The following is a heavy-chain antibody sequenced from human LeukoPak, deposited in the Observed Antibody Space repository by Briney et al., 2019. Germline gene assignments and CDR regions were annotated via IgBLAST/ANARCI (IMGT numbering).Heavy chain of an antibody. J-gene: IGHJ4*02. CDR1: GGTFSSYA. D-gene: IGHD6-19*01. Sequence: GASVKVSCNASGGTFSSYAISWVRQAPGQGLEWMGWINPNSGGTNYAQKFQGRVTMTRDTSISTAYMELSRLRSDDTAMYYCARSSGWKYNIDYWGQGTLVTVSS. CDR2: INPNSGGT. CDR3: ARSSGWKYNIDY. V-gene: IGHV1-2*02.